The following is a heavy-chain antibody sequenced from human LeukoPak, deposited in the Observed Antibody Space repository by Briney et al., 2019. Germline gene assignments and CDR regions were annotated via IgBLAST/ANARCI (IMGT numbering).Heavy chain of an antibody. D-gene: IGHD6-19*01. V-gene: IGHV4-4*02. J-gene: IGHJ5*02. CDR2: IYHTGSI. CDR3: ARDIAVAGHNWFDP. CDR1: GGSISTSNW. Sequence: SETLSLTCAVSGGSISTSNWWNWVRQPPGMGLEWIGEIYHTGSIHYNASLKSRLTISLDNFNNQFSLKLSSVTAADTAVYYCARDIAVAGHNWFDPWGQGTLVTVSS.